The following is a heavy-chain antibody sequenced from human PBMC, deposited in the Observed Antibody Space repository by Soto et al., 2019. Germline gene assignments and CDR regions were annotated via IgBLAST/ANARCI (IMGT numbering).Heavy chain of an antibody. CDR3: AADWDCSSTSCKNWFDP. CDR1: GYTFTSYA. Sequence: ASVKVSCKASGYTFTSYAMHWVRQAPGQRLEWMGWINAGNGNTKYSQKFQERVTITRDMSTSTAYMELSSLRSEDTAVYYCAADWDCSSTSCKNWFDPWGQGTLVTVSS. J-gene: IGHJ5*02. V-gene: IGHV1-3*01. CDR2: INAGNGNT. D-gene: IGHD2-2*01.